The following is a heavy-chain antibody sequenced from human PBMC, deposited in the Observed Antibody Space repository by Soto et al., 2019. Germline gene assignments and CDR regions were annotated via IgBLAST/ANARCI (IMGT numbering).Heavy chain of an antibody. D-gene: IGHD1-1*01. CDR3: AKDGRGGTKRGAYYFDY. CDR2: ISGSGGST. V-gene: IGHV3-23*01. CDR1: GFTFSSYA. Sequence: PGGSLRLSCAASGFTFSSYAMSWVRQAPGKGLEWVSAISGSGGSTYYADSVKGRFTISRDNFKNTLYLQMNSLRAEDTAVYYCAKDGRGGTKRGAYYFDYWGQGTLVTVSS. J-gene: IGHJ4*02.